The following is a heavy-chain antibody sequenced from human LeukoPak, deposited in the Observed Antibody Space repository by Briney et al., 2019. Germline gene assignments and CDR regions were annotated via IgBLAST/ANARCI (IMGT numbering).Heavy chain of an antibody. CDR2: INPNSGGT. CDR1: GYTFTSYY. CDR3: ARGGGYDSDYYYMDV. D-gene: IGHD5-12*01. V-gene: IGHV1-2*02. J-gene: IGHJ6*03. Sequence: ASVKVSCKASGYTFTSYYMHWVRQAPGQGLEWMGWINPNSGGTNYAQKFQGRVTMTRDTSISTAYMELSRLRSDDTAVHYCARGGGYDSDYYYMDVWGKGTTVTVSS.